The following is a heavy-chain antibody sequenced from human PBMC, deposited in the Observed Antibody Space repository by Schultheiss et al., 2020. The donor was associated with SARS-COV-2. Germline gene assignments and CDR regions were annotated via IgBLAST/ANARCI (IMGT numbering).Heavy chain of an antibody. CDR3: ARHGDSSSSPYNWFDP. D-gene: IGHD6-6*01. CDR2: IYPGDSDT. J-gene: IGHJ5*02. V-gene: IGHV5-51*01. CDR1: GYSFTSYW. Sequence: GESLKISCKGSGYSFTSYWIGWVRQMPGKGLEWMGIIYPGDSDTRYSPSFQGQVTISADKSISTAYLQWSSLKASDTAMYYCARHGDSSSSPYNWFDPWGQGTLVTVSS.